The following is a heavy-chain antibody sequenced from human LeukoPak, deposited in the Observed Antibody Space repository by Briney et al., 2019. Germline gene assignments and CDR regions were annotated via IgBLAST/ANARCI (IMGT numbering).Heavy chain of an antibody. V-gene: IGHV4-38-2*02. CDR2: IYHSGST. CDR3: ASSYYDILTGYYSGGYFDY. D-gene: IGHD3-9*01. J-gene: IGHJ4*02. CDR1: GYSISSGYY. Sequence: SETLSLTCTVSGYSISSGYYWGWIRQPPGKGLEWIGSIYHSGSTYYNPSLKSRVTISVDTSKNQFSLKLSSVTAADTAVYYCASSYYDILTGYYSGGYFDYWGQGTLVTVSS.